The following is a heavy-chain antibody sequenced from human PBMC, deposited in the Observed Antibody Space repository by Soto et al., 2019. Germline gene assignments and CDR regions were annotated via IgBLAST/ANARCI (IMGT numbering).Heavy chain of an antibody. V-gene: IGHV1-69*13. CDR2: IIPIFGTA. Sequence: SVKLSCKASGGTFSSYAISWVRQAPGQGLEWMGGIIPIFGTANYAQKFQGRVTITADESTSTAYMELSSLRSEDTAVYYCAKTSPHCSGGSCYSGWFDPWGQGTLVTVSS. CDR3: AKTSPHCSGGSCYSGWFDP. CDR1: GGTFSSYA. J-gene: IGHJ5*02. D-gene: IGHD2-15*01.